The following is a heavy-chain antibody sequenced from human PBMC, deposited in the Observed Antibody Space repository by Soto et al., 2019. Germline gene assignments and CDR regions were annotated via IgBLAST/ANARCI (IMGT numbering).Heavy chain of an antibody. Sequence: TLSLTCTVSGGSISSGGYYWSWIRQHPGKGLEWIGYIYYSGSTYYNPSLKSRVTISVDTSKNQFSLKLSSVTAADTAVYYCAGASPVSGSDCWFDPWGQGTLVTVSS. CDR3: AGASPVSGSDCWFDP. J-gene: IGHJ5*02. D-gene: IGHD2-21*02. CDR2: IYYSGST. CDR1: GGSISSGGYY. V-gene: IGHV4-31*03.